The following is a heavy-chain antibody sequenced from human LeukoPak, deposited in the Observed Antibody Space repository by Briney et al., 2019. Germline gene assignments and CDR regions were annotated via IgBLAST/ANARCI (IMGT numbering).Heavy chain of an antibody. Sequence: SETLSLTCTVSGYSISSGYYWGWIRQPPGKGLEWIGRIYTSGSTNYNPSLKSRVSISVDTSKNQFSLKLSSVTAADTAVYYCARWMVGALDYWGQGTLVTVSS. J-gene: IGHJ4*02. CDR1: GYSISSGYY. CDR3: ARWMVGALDY. D-gene: IGHD1-26*01. V-gene: IGHV4-38-2*02. CDR2: IYTSGST.